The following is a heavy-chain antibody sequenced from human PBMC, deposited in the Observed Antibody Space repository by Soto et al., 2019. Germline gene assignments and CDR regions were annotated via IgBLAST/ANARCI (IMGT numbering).Heavy chain of an antibody. CDR2: IIPIFGTA. D-gene: IGHD6-19*01. Sequence: QVQLVQSGAEVKKPGSSVKVSCKASGGTFSSYAISWVRQAPGQGLEWMGGIIPIFGTANYAQKFQGRVTITADEYRSTGYMEVSSLRSEDTALYSWARAPCIAEADTGSFEPWGQGTLVTVFS. V-gene: IGHV1-69*01. CDR1: GGTFSSYA. CDR3: ARAPCIAEADTGSFEP. J-gene: IGHJ5*02.